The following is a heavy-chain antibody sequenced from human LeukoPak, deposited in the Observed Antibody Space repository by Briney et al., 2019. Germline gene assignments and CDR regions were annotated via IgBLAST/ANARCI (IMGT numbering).Heavy chain of an antibody. CDR1: GDSISNNYY. CDR3: ARDFPGVGFDFDY. CDR2: IYYSGST. V-gene: IGHV4-39*07. Sequence: SETLSLTCTVSGDSISNNYYWGWIRQPPGKGLEWIGSIYYSGSTYYNPSLKSRITVSVDASKNQFSLKMNSVTAADTAVYYCARDFPGVGFDFDYWGQGALVTVSS. J-gene: IGHJ4*02.